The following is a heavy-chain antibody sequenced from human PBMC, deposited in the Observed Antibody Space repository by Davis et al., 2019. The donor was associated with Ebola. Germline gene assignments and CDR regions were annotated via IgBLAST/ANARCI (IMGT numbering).Heavy chain of an antibody. CDR2: ITART. V-gene: IGHV3-23*01. CDR1: GFTFSSSA. Sequence: GGSLRLSCAASGFTFSSSAMTWVRQAPGKGLEWVSSITARTYYADSVKGRFTISRDNSKSTLYLQMNSLRAEDTAVYYCAREYCSGGGCQRQDAFDIWGQGTMVTVSS. CDR3: AREYCSGGGCQRQDAFDI. D-gene: IGHD2-15*01. J-gene: IGHJ3*02.